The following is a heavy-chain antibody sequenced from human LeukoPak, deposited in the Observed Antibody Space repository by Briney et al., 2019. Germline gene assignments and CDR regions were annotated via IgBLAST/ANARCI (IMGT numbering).Heavy chain of an antibody. V-gene: IGHV4-38-2*01. Sequence: ETLSLTCAVSGYSISSGYYWGWIRQPPGKGLQWIGSIFQRGYSYYNPSLKSRVTTSVDTSRNQFSLKLSSVTAADTAVYYCAGDKETTGNGRPNWFDPWGQGTLVTVSS. D-gene: IGHD1-1*01. CDR1: GYSISSGYY. CDR2: IFQRGYS. CDR3: AGDKETTGNGRPNWFDP. J-gene: IGHJ5*02.